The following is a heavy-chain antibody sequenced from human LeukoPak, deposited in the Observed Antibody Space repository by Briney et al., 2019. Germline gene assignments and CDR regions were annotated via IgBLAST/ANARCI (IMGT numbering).Heavy chain of an antibody. Sequence: SETLSLTCAVHGGSFSGSYWNWVRQPPGKGLEWVGEINHSGITNYNPSLKSRVTISVDTSKNKFSLKLSSVTAADSAVYYCTRQRAFEVLDYWGQGTLVTVSS. V-gene: IGHV4-34*01. CDR1: GGSFSGSY. D-gene: IGHD1-1*01. CDR3: TRQRAFEVLDY. CDR2: INHSGIT. J-gene: IGHJ4*02.